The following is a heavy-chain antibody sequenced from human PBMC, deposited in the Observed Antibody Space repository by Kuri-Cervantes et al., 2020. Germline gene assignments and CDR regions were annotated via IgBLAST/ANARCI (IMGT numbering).Heavy chain of an antibody. CDR2: IYSGGST. Sequence: ETLSLTCAASGFTISSNYMSWVRQAPGKGLEWVSVIYSGGSTYYADSVKGRFTISRDNSKNTLYLQMNSLRAEDTAVYYCARERPYYYYGMDVWGQGTTVTVSS. J-gene: IGHJ6*02. CDR3: ARERPYYYYGMDV. V-gene: IGHV3-53*05. CDR1: GFTISSNY.